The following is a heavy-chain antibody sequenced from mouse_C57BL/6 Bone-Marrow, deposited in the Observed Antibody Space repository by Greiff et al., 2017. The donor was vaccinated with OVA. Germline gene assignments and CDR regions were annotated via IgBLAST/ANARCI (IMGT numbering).Heavy chain of an antibody. CDR2: IYPGSGST. CDR3: ARLSRNLRLRRFAY. J-gene: IGHJ3*01. V-gene: IGHV1-55*01. Sequence: QVQLQQPGAELVKPGASVKMSCKASGYTFTSYWITWVKQRPGQGLEWIGDIYPGSGSTNYNEKFKSKATLTVDTSTSTAYMQLSSLTAENSAVYYCARLSRNLRLRRFAYWGPGTLVTVSA. CDR1: GYTFTSYW. D-gene: IGHD3-2*02.